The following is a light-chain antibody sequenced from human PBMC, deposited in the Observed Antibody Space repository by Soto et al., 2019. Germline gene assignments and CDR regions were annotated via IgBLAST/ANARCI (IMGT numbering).Light chain of an antibody. J-gene: IGLJ2*01. CDR3: SSYTSSSTLV. CDR1: SSDVGGYHY. CDR2: DVS. V-gene: IGLV2-14*01. Sequence: QSALTQPASVSGSPGQSITISCTGTSSDVGGYHYVSWYQQHPGKAPKLMIYDVSYRPPGVSNRFSGSKSGNTASLTISGLQAEDEADYYCSSYTSSSTLVFGGGTKLTVL.